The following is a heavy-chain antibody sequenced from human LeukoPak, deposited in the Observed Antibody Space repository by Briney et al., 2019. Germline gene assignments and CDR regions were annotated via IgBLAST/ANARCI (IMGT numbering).Heavy chain of an antibody. D-gene: IGHD6-13*01. CDR3: ARHQGISSIAAAGTDWFDP. CDR1: GGSITSYY. V-gene: IGHV4-59*08. J-gene: IGHJ5*02. Sequence: PSETLSLTCTVSGGSITSYYWSWIRQPPGKGLEWIGYIYYSGGTNYNPSLKSRVTISVDTSKNQFSLKLSSVTGADTAVYYCARHQGISSIAAAGTDWFDPWGQGTLVTVSS. CDR2: IYYSGGT.